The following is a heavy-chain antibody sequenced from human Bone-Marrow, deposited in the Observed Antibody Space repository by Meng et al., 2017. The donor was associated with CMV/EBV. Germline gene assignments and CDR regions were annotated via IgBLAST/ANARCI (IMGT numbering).Heavy chain of an antibody. CDR3: ASRGHPLGTYYFDY. CDR2: ISDRGGST. D-gene: IGHD7-27*01. V-gene: IGHV3-48*03. J-gene: IGHJ4*02. CDR1: GFTFSDYE. Sequence: GGSLRLSCAASGFTFSDYEMNWVRQAPGRGLEWVSYISDRGGSTYYADSVKGRFTISRDNSKNSLYLQMNSLRAEDTAVYYCASRGHPLGTYYFDYWGQGTLVTVSS.